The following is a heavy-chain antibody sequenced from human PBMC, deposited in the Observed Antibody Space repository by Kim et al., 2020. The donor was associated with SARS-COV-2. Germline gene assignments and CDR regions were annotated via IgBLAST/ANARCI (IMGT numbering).Heavy chain of an antibody. D-gene: IGHD3-10*01. V-gene: IGHV4-39*01. J-gene: IGHJ5*02. CDR3: ARTTLTALLWFGELFANQEFDP. CDR1: GGSISSSSYY. Sequence: SETLSLTCTVSGGSISSSSYYWGWIRQPPGKGLEWIGSIYYSGSTYYNPSLKSRVTISVDTSKNQFSLKLSSVTAADTAVYYCARTTLTALLWFGELFANQEFDPWGQGTLVTVSS. CDR2: IYYSGST.